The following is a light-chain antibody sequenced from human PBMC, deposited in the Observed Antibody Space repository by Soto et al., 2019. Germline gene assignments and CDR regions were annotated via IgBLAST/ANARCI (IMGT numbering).Light chain of an antibody. J-gene: IGKJ1*01. CDR2: GVS. Sequence: EIVLTQSPGNLSLSPGERATLSCRASQSISSSYLAWYQQKPGQAPRLLIYGVSSRATGIPDRFSGSGSGTDFTLTISRLEPEDFAVYYCQQYGDSPWTFGQGTKVEIK. CDR1: QSISSSY. CDR3: QQYGDSPWT. V-gene: IGKV3-20*01.